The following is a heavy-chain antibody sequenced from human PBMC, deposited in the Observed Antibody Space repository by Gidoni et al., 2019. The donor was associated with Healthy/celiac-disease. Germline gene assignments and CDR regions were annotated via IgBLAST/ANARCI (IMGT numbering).Heavy chain of an antibody. V-gene: IGHV4-4*02. J-gene: IGHJ1*01. CDR1: GGSISSSNW. CDR2: IYHSGST. D-gene: IGHD3-9*01. Sequence: QVQLQESGPGLVKPSGTLSLTCAVSGGSISSSNWWSWVRQPPGKGLEWIGEIYHSGSTNYNPSLKSRVTISVDKSKNQFSLKLSSVTAADTAVYYCAGAYYDILTGFLFQHWGQGTLVTVSS. CDR3: AGAYYDILTGFLFQH.